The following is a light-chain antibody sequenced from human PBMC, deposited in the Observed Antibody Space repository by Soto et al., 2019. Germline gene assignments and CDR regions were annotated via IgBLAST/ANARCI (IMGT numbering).Light chain of an antibody. CDR3: QQYNNWPLT. V-gene: IGKV3-15*01. CDR2: GAS. CDR1: QSVSSA. J-gene: IGKJ4*01. Sequence: EIVMTQSPATLSVSAGERATLSWRASQSVSSALAWFQQKPGQSPRLLIYGASTRATGVPARFSGSGYGTVFNLTISSLQSEDFAVYYCQQYNNWPLTFGGGTKVDIK.